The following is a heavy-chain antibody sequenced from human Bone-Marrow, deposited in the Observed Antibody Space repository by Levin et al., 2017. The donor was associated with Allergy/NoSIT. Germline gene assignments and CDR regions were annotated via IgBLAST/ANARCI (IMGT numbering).Heavy chain of an antibody. CDR3: ARNCGGDCWAY. CDR2: IKEDGSEK. Sequence: HPGGSLRLSCATSGFTFSTYWMSWVRQAPGKGLEWVANIKEDGSEKYYADSVKGRFTISRDNAKNSLYLQMNSLRAEDTAVCYCARNCGGDCWAYWGQGTLVTVSS. D-gene: IGHD2-21*02. CDR1: GFTFSTYW. J-gene: IGHJ4*02. V-gene: IGHV3-7*01.